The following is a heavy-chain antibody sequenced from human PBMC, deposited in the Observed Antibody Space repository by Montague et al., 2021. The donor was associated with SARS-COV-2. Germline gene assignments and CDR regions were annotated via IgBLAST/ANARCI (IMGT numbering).Heavy chain of an antibody. CDR2: IYYSGST. CDR1: GGSISSYY. J-gene: IGHJ4*02. Sequence: SETLSLTCTVSGGSISSYYWSWVRQPPGQGLELIGYIYYSGSTNXNPSLKSRVTISVDTSKNQFSLKLSSVTAADTAVYYCARVFPRWLLFDPYFDYWGQGTRVTVSS. V-gene: IGHV4-59*01. CDR3: ARVFPRWLLFDPYFDY. D-gene: IGHD5-24*01.